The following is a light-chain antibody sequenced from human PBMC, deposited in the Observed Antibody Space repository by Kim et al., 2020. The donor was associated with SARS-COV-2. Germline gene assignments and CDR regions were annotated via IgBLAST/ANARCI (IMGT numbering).Light chain of an antibody. J-gene: IGKJ1*01. CDR2: GAS. CDR1: QSIRRSN. Sequence: SPGDRATLSCRASQSIRRSNLAWYQQKPGQPPRLLIYGASNRAPVIPERFSGSGSGTDFTLTINRLGPEDFAVYYCQQYGASPRTFGQGTKVDIK. V-gene: IGKV3-20*01. CDR3: QQYGASPRT.